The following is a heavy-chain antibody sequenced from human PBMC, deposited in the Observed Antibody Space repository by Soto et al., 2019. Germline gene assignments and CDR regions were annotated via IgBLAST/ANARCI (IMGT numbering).Heavy chain of an antibody. V-gene: IGHV1-18*01. Sequence: ASVKVSCKASGYTFTSYGISWVRQAPGQGLEWMGWISAYNGNTNYAQKLQGRVTMTTDTSTSTAYMELRSLRSDDTAVYYCAIDYYGSGIYYRGMDVWAKGPTVPVS. CDR3: AIDYYGSGIYYRGMDV. CDR2: ISAYNGNT. CDR1: GYTFTSYG. D-gene: IGHD3-10*01. J-gene: IGHJ6*04.